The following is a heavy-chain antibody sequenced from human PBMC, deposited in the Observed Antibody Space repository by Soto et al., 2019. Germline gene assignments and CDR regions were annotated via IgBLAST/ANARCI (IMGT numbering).Heavy chain of an antibody. V-gene: IGHV3-23*01. CDR1: GFTFSSYA. D-gene: IGHD5-18*01. Sequence: PGGSLRLSCAASGFTFSSYAMSWVRQAPGKGLEWVSAISGSGGSTYYADSVKGRFTISRDNSKNTLYLQMNSLRAEDSAVYYCAKDMYGYSYGLGGFDYWGQGTLVTVSS. CDR2: ISGSGGST. CDR3: AKDMYGYSYGLGGFDY. J-gene: IGHJ4*02.